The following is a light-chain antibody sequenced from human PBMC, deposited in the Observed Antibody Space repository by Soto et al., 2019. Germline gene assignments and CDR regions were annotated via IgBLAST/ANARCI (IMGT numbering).Light chain of an antibody. J-gene: IGLJ1*01. CDR3: CSYAGSSTSYV. CDR1: SSDVGSYNL. V-gene: IGLV2-23*01. Sequence: QSVLAQPASVSGSPGQSLTISCTGSSSDVGSYNLVSLYQQHPGKAPKLMIYEGSKRPSGVSNRFSGSKSGNTASLTISGLQAEDEADYYCCSYAGSSTSYVFGTGTKVTVL. CDR2: EGS.